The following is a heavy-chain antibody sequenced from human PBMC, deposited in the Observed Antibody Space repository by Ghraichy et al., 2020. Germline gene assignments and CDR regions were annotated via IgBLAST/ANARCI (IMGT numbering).Heavy chain of an antibody. Sequence: GGSLRLSCAASGFTFSSYAMSWVRQAPGKGLEWVSAISGSGGSTYYADSVKGRFTISRDNSKNTLYLQMNSLKAEDTAVYYCAKDLVVYSSGWYVAFDIWGQGTMVTVSS. D-gene: IGHD6-19*01. CDR1: GFTFSSYA. CDR2: ISGSGGST. V-gene: IGHV3-23*01. CDR3: AKDLVVYSSGWYVAFDI. J-gene: IGHJ3*02.